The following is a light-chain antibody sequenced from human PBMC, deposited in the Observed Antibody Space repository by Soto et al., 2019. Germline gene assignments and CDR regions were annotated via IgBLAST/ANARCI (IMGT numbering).Light chain of an antibody. CDR2: EVS. CDR3: CSYAGSGVV. V-gene: IGLV2-23*02. CDR1: SSDVGSYNL. Sequence: QSALTQPASVSGSPGQSITISCTGTSSDVGSYNLVSWYQQHPGKAPKLMIYEVSKRPSGVSNRLSGSKSGNTASLTISGLQAEDEADYYCCSYAGSGVVFGGGTKLTVL. J-gene: IGLJ2*01.